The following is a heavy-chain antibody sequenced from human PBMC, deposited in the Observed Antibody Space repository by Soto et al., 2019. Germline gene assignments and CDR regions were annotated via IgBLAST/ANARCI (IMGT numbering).Heavy chain of an antibody. CDR3: ARDAYSSSSAYGMDV. Sequence: ASVKVSCKASGYTFTSYDINWVRQATGQGLEWMGWMNPNSGNTGYAQKCQGRVAMTRNTSISTAYMELSSLRSEDTAVYYCARDAYSSSSAYGMDVWGQGTTVTVSS. J-gene: IGHJ6*02. CDR1: GYTFTSYD. V-gene: IGHV1-8*01. D-gene: IGHD6-6*01. CDR2: MNPNSGNT.